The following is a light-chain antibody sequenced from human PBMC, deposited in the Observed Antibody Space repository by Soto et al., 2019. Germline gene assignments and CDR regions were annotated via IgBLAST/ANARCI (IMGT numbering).Light chain of an antibody. Sequence: QSALTQPASVSGSPGQSITISCTGTSSDVGGYNYVSWYQHHPGKAPKLMIYEVSNRPSGVSNRFSGSKSGNTASLTISGLQAEDEADYYCSSSTSSLYVFATGTKVTVL. J-gene: IGLJ1*01. V-gene: IGLV2-14*01. CDR1: SSDVGGYNY. CDR2: EVS. CDR3: SSSTSSLYV.